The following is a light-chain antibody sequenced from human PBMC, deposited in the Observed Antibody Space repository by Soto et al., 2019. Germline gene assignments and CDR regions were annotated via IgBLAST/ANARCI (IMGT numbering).Light chain of an antibody. J-gene: IGLJ2*01. V-gene: IGLV2-23*01. CDR2: AGS. CDR3: CSYAGSSTSVV. Sequence: QSALTQPASVSGSPGQSITISCTGTSSDVGSYNLVSWYQQHPGKAPKLMIYAGSKRPSRVSNRFSGSKSGNTASLTISGLQAEDEADYYCCSYAGSSTSVVFGGGTKLPVL. CDR1: SSDVGSYNL.